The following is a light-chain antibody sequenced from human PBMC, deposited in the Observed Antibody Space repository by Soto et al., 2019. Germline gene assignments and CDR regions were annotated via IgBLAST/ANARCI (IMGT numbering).Light chain of an antibody. CDR2: DND. J-gene: IGLJ7*01. Sequence: QSVFTQPPSGSAAPGQKVTISCSGSNSNIGNNYVSWYQQLPRTAPKLLIYDNDKRPSGIPDRFSGSRSGTSATLGITGLQTGDEADYYCGKWDSSLSGGLFGGCTQLTVL. V-gene: IGLV1-51*01. CDR1: NSNIGNNY. CDR3: GKWDSSLSGGL.